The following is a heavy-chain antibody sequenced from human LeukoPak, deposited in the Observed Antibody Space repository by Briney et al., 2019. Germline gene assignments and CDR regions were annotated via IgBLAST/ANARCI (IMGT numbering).Heavy chain of an antibody. Sequence: GGSPRLSCAASGFTFSSYNMNWVRQAPGKGLEWVSYISSSSRTIYYADSVKGRFTISRDNAKNSLYLQMNSLRAEDTAVYYCAELGITMIGGVWGKGTTVTISS. V-gene: IGHV3-48*04. J-gene: IGHJ6*04. CDR1: GFTFSSYN. CDR2: ISSSSRTI. D-gene: IGHD3-10*02. CDR3: AELGITMIGGV.